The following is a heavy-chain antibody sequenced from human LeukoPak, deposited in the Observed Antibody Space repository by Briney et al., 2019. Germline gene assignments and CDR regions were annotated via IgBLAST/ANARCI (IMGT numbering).Heavy chain of an antibody. CDR2: IIPILGIA. V-gene: IGHV1-69*04. D-gene: IGHD3-10*01. J-gene: IGHJ6*02. CDR1: GYTFTGYY. CDR3: ARAVNYYGSGRDYYYYGMDV. Sequence: SVKVSCKASGYTFTGYYMHWVRQAPGQGLEWMGRIIPILGIANYAQKFQGRVTITADKSTSTAYMELSSLRSEDTAVYYCARAVNYYGSGRDYYYYGMDVWGQGTLVTVSS.